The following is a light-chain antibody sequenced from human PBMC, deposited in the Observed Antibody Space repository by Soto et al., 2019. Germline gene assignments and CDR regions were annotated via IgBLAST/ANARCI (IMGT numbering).Light chain of an antibody. CDR3: HQTYRTPPT. J-gene: IGKJ1*01. CDR2: KTT. CDR1: DTVNGF. V-gene: IGKV1-39*01. Sequence: DIQMTQFPTSLSASVGDRLSITCRANDTVNGFLNWYQQMPGEAPKLLIEKTTDLQDGVPSRFSGSGSGASYSLNINGVQPEDSATYHCHQTYRTPPTFGQGTKV.